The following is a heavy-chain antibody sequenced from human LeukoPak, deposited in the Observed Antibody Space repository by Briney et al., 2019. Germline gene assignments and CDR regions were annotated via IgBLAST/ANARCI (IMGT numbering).Heavy chain of an antibody. CDR1: GFTLSSYA. CDR2: IWYDASNK. CDR3: VRGVGVSRFNYFDP. V-gene: IGHV3-33*08. D-gene: IGHD6-13*01. Sequence: GGSLRLSCAASGFTLSSYAMHWVRQAPGKGLEWVAVIWYDASNKYYADSVKGRFTIFRDNSKNTLFLQMNSLRDDDTAVYYCVRGVGVSRFNYFDPWGQGTLVIVSS. J-gene: IGHJ5*02.